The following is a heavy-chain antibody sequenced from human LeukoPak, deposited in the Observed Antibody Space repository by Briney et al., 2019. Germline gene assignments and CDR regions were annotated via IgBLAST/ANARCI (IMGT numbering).Heavy chain of an antibody. D-gene: IGHD1-26*01. CDR1: GFTVSSNY. V-gene: IGHV3-66*01. Sequence: GGSLRLSCAASGFTVSSNYMSWVRQAPGKGLEWVSVIYSDDSTYYADSVKGRFTISRDNSKNTLYLQMNSLRAEDTAVYYCARDKMVGATNFDYWGQGTLVTVSS. CDR2: IYSDDST. CDR3: ARDKMVGATNFDY. J-gene: IGHJ4*02.